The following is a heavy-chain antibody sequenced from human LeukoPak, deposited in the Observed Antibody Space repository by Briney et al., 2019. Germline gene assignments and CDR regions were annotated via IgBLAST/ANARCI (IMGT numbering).Heavy chain of an antibody. V-gene: IGHV3-7*01. CDR1: GFTFNRYW. Sequence: GGSLRLSCAASGFTFNRYWMSWVRQAPGKGLEWVANIKQDGSEKYYVDSVKGRFTISRDNAKNSLYLQMNSLGAEDTAVYYCARVEASGYDYGAFDYWGQGTLVTVSS. CDR2: IKQDGSEK. J-gene: IGHJ4*02. D-gene: IGHD5-12*01. CDR3: ARVEASGYDYGAFDY.